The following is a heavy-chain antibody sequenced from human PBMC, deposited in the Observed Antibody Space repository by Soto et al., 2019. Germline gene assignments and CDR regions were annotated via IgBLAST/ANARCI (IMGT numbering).Heavy chain of an antibody. CDR3: AREPYGDYSGY. CDR2: IIPILGIA. CDR1: GGTFSSYT. D-gene: IGHD4-17*01. J-gene: IGHJ4*02. V-gene: IGHV1-69*08. Sequence: QVQLVQSGAEVKKPGSSVKVSCKASGGTFSSYTISWVRQAPGQGLEWMGRIIPILGIANYAQKFQGRVTITADKSTSTAYMELSSLRSEATAVYYCAREPYGDYSGYWGQGTLVTVSS.